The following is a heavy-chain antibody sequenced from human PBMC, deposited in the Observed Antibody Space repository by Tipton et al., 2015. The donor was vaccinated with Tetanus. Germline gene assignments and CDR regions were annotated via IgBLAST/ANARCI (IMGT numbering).Heavy chain of an antibody. D-gene: IGHD6-25*01. V-gene: IGHV3-21*03. J-gene: IGHJ4*02. CDR3: VSGSALGN. CDR2: ISSTSRYI. Sequence: SLRLSCAASGFTFSNFAMNWVRQAPGRGLEWVSSISSTSRYINYAASLEGRFTISRDNAKNSLSLQMNSLRTDDTAVYYCVSGSALGNWGQGTLVTVSS. CDR1: GFTFSNFA.